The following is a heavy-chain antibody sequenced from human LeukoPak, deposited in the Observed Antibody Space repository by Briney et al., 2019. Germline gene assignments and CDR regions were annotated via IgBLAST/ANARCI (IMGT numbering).Heavy chain of an antibody. CDR1: GGTFSSYA. D-gene: IGHD3-22*01. Sequence: SAKVSCKASGGTFSSYAISWVRQAPGQGLEWMGGIIPIFGTANYAQKFQGRVTITADESTSTAYMELSSLRSEDTAVYYCARGVVVTTTGNYFDYWGQGTLVTVSS. J-gene: IGHJ4*02. V-gene: IGHV1-69*13. CDR3: ARGVVVTTTGNYFDY. CDR2: IIPIFGTA.